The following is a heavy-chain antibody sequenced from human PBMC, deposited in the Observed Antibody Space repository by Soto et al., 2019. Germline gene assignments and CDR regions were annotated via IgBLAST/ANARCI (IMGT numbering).Heavy chain of an antibody. CDR3: ARLLYDRSGYYYFAY. CDR1: GGSISTPTYY. J-gene: IGHJ4*02. Sequence: QLQLQESGPGLVKPSENLSLTCSVSGGSISTPTYYWGWIRQPPGKGLEWLGSIYYSGSIYHNPSLKSRVRTTVDTSKIQFSLKLSSVTATNTALYYCARLLYDRSGYYYFAYWFRGTMVTVSS. V-gene: IGHV4-39*01. D-gene: IGHD3-22*01. CDR2: IYYSGSI.